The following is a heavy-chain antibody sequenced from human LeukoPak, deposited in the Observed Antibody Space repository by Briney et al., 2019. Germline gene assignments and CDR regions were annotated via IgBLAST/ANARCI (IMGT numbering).Heavy chain of an antibody. J-gene: IGHJ4*02. V-gene: IGHV1-2*02. CDR3: ARAQLGLDY. D-gene: IGHD6-13*01. CDR2: INPNSGGT. CDR1: GGTFSSYA. Sequence: VASVKVSCKASGGTFSSYAISWVRQAPGQGLEWMGWINPNSGGTNYAQKFQGRVTLTRDTSISTAYMELSRLRSDDTAVYYCARAQLGLDYWGQGTLVTVSS.